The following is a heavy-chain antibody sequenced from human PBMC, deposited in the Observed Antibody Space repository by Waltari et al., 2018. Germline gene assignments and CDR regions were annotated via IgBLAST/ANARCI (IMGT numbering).Heavy chain of an antibody. V-gene: IGHV4-59*11. CDR3: ARGSAVAARWGAFDI. CDR2: IYYSGST. J-gene: IGHJ3*02. D-gene: IGHD6-19*01. CDR1: GGSISSHY. Sequence: QVQLQESGPGLVKPSETLSLTCTVSGGSISSHYWSWIRQPPGKGLEWIGYIYYSGSTNSNPSLKSRVTISVDTSKNQFSLKLSSVTAADTAVYYCARGSAVAARWGAFDIWGQGTMVTVSS.